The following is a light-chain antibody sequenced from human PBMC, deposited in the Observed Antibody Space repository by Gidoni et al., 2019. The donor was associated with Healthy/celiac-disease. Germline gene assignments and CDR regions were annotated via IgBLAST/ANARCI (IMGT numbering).Light chain of an antibody. V-gene: IGKV2-28*01. CDR2: LGS. CDR1: QSLLHSNGYNY. J-gene: IGKJ2*01. CDR3: MQALQTPYT. Sequence: DIVMTHPPPSLPVTPGEPASISCRSSQSLLHSNGYNYWDWYLQKPGQSPQLLIYLGSNRASGVPDRFSGSGSGTDFTLKSSRVEAEDVGVYYCMQALQTPYTFGQGTKLEIK.